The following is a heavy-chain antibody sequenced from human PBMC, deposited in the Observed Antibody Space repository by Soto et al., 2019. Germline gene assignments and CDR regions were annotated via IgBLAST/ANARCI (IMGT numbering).Heavy chain of an antibody. CDR2: FDPEDGET. CDR1: GYTLTELS. V-gene: IGHV1-24*01. CDR3: ATDLPQSSSRYAAPFH. Sequence: VKVSCKVSGYTLTELSMHWVRQAPGKGLEWMGGFDPEDGETIYAQKFQGRVTMTEDTSTDTAYMELSSLRSEDTDVYYCATDLPQSSSRYAAPFHCGQRTLVTVS. D-gene: IGHD6-13*01. J-gene: IGHJ4*02.